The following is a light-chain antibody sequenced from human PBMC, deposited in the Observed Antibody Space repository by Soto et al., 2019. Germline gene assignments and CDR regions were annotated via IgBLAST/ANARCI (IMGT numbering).Light chain of an antibody. CDR1: QSISSW. V-gene: IGKV1-5*01. CDR3: QQYNSYWT. Sequence: IRMTGSHSPLSGSVGDRVTLTCRASQSISSWLAWYQQKPGKAPKLLIYDASSLESGVPSRFSGSGSGTEFTLTISSLQPDDFATYYCQQYNSYWTFGQGTKVDIK. CDR2: DAS. J-gene: IGKJ1*01.